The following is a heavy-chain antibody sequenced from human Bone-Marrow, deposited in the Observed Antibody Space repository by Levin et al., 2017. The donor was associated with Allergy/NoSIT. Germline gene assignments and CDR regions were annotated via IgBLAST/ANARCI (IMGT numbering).Heavy chain of an antibody. Sequence: GESLKISCAASGFTFSNYWMHWVRQVSGKGLVWVSRINGDGSTTTYADSVKGRFIISRDNAKNTLSLQMNSLRVEDTAVYYCARDLDGSETYTWFDPWGHGTLVTVSS. CDR3: ARDLDGSETYTWFDP. V-gene: IGHV3-74*01. J-gene: IGHJ5*02. D-gene: IGHD3-10*01. CDR2: INGDGSTT. CDR1: GFTFSNYW.